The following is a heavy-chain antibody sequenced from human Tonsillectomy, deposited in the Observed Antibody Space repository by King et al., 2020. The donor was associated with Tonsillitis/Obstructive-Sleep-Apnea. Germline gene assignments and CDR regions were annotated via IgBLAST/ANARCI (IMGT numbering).Heavy chain of an antibody. V-gene: IGHV3-64*01. D-gene: IGHD6-13*01. CDR2: ISSNGGST. CDR1: GFTFSSYA. CDR3: ASSRGSSSPDGIFDY. Sequence: VQLVESGGGLVQPGGSLRLSCAASGFTFSSYAMHWVRQAPGKGLEYVSAISSNGGSTYYANSVKGRFTISRDNSKNTLYLQMGSLRVEDMAVYYCASSRGSSSPDGIFDYWGQGTLVTVSS. J-gene: IGHJ4*02.